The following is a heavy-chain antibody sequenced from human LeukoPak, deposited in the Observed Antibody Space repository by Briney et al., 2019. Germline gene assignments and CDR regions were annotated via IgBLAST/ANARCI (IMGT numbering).Heavy chain of an antibody. V-gene: IGHV3-30*01. CDR3: ARDNSSVMWLLSLFAY. D-gene: IGHD3-3*01. CDR1: GVTFSSYA. Sequence: GGSLRLSCAASGVTFSSYAMHWVRQAPGKGLEWGAVISYDGSNKYYADSGKGRFTISREKSKNTLDLQMNSTRAEDTAVYYCARDNSSVMWLLSLFAYWGQGTLVTVSS. CDR2: ISYDGSNK. J-gene: IGHJ4*02.